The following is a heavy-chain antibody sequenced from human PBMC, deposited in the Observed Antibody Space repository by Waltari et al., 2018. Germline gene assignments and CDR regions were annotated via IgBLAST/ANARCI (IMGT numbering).Heavy chain of an antibody. J-gene: IGHJ3*02. Sequence: TNYNPSLKSRVTIAVDTSKNQFSLKLSSVTAADTAVYYCARDPGTYYYESSGFPDAFDIWGQGTMVSVSS. CDR2: T. CDR3: ARDPGTYYYESSGFPDAFDI. V-gene: IGHV4-59*01. D-gene: IGHD3-22*01.